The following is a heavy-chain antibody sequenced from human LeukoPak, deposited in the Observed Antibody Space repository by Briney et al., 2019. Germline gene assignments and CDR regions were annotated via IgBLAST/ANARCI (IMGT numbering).Heavy chain of an antibody. D-gene: IGHD3-10*01. CDR3: ASGFGEPNWFDP. V-gene: IGHV3-48*04. Sequence: GGSLRLSCAASGFTFSSYSMNWVRQAPGKGLEWVSYISSSGSTIYYADSVKGRFTISRDNAKNSLYLQMNSLRAEDTAVYYCASGFGEPNWFDPWGQGTLVTVSP. CDR1: GFTFSSYS. J-gene: IGHJ5*02. CDR2: ISSSGSTI.